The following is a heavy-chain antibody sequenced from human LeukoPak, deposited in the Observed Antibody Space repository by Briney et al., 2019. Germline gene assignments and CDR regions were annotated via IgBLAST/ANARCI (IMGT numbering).Heavy chain of an antibody. CDR1: GFTLSSYW. CDR3: ARDSRYCSSTSCSWAFDI. CDR2: INSDGSST. Sequence: GGSLRLSCAASGFTLSSYWMHWVRQVPGKGLVWVSRINSDGSSTSYADSVKGRFTISRDNAKNMLYLQMNSLRAEDTAVYYCARDSRYCSSTSCSWAFDIWGQGTMVTVSS. J-gene: IGHJ3*02. D-gene: IGHD2-2*01. V-gene: IGHV3-74*01.